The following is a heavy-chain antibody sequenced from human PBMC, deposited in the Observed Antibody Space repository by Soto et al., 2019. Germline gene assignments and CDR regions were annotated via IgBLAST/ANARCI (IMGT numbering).Heavy chain of an antibody. D-gene: IGHD6-13*01. CDR1: GGSISSSNW. Sequence: SETLSLTCAVSGGSISSSNWWSWVRQPPGKGLEWIGEIYHSGSTNYNPSLKSRVTISVDKSKNQFSLKLSSVTAADTAVYYCARDPGIAAAGTHDYWGQGTLVTVSS. CDR3: ARDPGIAAAGTHDY. J-gene: IGHJ4*02. CDR2: IYHSGST. V-gene: IGHV4-4*02.